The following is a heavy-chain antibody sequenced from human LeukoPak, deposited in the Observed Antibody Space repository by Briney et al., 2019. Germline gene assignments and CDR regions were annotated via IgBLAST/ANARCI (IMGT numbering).Heavy chain of an antibody. Sequence: GRSLRLSCAASGFTFGDYAMHWVRQAPGKGLEWVSGINWKSNNIGYADSVKGRFTFSRDNAKNSLYLQMNSLRTEDTALYYCARDRAGYFYAMDVWGQGTSVTVSS. J-gene: IGHJ6*02. D-gene: IGHD6-13*01. CDR3: ARDRAGYFYAMDV. V-gene: IGHV3-9*01. CDR1: GFTFGDYA. CDR2: INWKSNNI.